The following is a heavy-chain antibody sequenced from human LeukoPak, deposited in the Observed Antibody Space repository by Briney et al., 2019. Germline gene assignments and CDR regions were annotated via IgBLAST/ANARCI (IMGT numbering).Heavy chain of an antibody. V-gene: IGHV3-23*01. CDR3: ARGRLPKYYFDS. CDR2: VSGSGDNT. Sequence: GSLRLSCAASGFTFSSYAITWVRQAPGKGLEWASGVSGSGDNTYHADSVKGRFTISRDNSKSTVYLQMSSLRAEDSAVYYCARGRLPKYYFDSWGQGTLVTVSS. CDR1: GFTFSSYA. D-gene: IGHD4-11*01. J-gene: IGHJ4*02.